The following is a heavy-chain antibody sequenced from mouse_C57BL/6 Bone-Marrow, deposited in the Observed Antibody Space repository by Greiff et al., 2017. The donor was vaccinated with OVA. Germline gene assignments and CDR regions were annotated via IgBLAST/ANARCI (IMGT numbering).Heavy chain of an antibody. CDR1: GYTFTDYY. CDR3: ARKGFYYYGFYYAMDY. CDR2: IYPGSGNT. V-gene: IGHV1-76*01. Sequence: QVQLKESGAELVRPGASVKLSCKASGYTFTDYYINWVKQRPGQGLEWIARIYPGSGNTYYNEKFKGKATLTAEKSSSTAYMQLSSLTSEDSAVYFCARKGFYYYGFYYAMDYWGQGTSVTVSS. D-gene: IGHD1-1*01. J-gene: IGHJ4*01.